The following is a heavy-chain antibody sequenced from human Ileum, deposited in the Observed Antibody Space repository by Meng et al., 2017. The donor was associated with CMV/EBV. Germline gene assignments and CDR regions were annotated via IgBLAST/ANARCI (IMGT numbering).Heavy chain of an antibody. CDR3: ARDRDILTGPFYFAY. Sequence: SGFTFIDYYMPWIRQTPGKGLEWVSYIDGVGSNMYYADSVKGRFTISRDNAKSSLYLQMNSLRAEDSGVYYCARDRDILTGPFYFAYWGQGTLVTVSS. V-gene: IGHV3-11*04. D-gene: IGHD3-9*01. CDR2: IDGVGSNM. CDR1: GFTFIDYY. J-gene: IGHJ4*02.